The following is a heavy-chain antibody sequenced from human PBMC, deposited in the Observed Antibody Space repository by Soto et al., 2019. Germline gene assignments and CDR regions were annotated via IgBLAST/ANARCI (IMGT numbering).Heavy chain of an antibody. J-gene: IGHJ6*02. CDR2: ISSSSSYI. V-gene: IGHV3-21*01. D-gene: IGHD3-10*01. Sequence: PGGSLRLSCAASGFTFSSYSMNWVRQAPGKGLEWVSSISSSSSYIYYADSVKGRFTISRDNAENSLYLQMNSLRAEDTAVYYCAGITMVRDYGMDVWGQGTTVTVSS. CDR1: GFTFSSYS. CDR3: AGITMVRDYGMDV.